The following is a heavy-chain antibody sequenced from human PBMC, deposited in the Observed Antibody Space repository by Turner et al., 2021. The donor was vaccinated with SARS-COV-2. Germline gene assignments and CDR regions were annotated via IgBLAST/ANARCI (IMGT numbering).Heavy chain of an antibody. CDR2: INPNSGGT. J-gene: IGHJ6*02. Sequence: QVQLVQSGAEVKKPGASVNVSCKASGYTFTGYYLHWVRQAPGQGLEWMGWINPNSGGTNYAQKFQGRVTMTRDTSISPAYLELSRLRSDDTAVYYCARGASVTPDRYYYYYFGMDVWGQGTTVTVSS. V-gene: IGHV1-2*02. CDR3: ARGASVTPDRYYYYYFGMDV. CDR1: GYTFTGYY. D-gene: IGHD4-17*01.